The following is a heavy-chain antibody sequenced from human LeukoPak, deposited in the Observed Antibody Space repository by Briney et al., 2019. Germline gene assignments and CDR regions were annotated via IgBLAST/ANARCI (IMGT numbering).Heavy chain of an antibody. V-gene: IGHV1-69*13. CDR1: GGTFSSYA. Sequence: ASVKVSCKASGGTFSSYAISWVRQAPGQGLEWMGGIIPNFGTANYAQKFQGRVTITADESTSTAYMELSSLRSEDTAVYYCARGVGVVIHDAFDIWGQGTMVTVSS. CDR2: IIPNFGTA. D-gene: IGHD3-3*01. J-gene: IGHJ3*02. CDR3: ARGVGVVIHDAFDI.